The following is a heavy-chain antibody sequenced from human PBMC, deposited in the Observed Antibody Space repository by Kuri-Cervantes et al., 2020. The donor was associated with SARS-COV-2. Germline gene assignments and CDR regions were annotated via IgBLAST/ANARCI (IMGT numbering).Heavy chain of an antibody. Sequence: SLKISCAASGFTFDDYAMHWVRQAPGKGLEWVSGISWNSGSIGYADSVKGRFTISRDNAKNTLYLQMNSLRAEDTAVYYCARDTAYYDYVWGRRNYGMDVWGQGTTVTVSS. CDR3: ARDTAYYDYVWGRRNYGMDV. V-gene: IGHV3-9*01. D-gene: IGHD3-16*01. CDR1: GFTFDDYA. CDR2: ISWNSGSI. J-gene: IGHJ6*02.